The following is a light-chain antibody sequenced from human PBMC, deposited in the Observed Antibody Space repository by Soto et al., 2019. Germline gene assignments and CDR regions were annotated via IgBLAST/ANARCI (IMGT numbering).Light chain of an antibody. CDR3: QQRSNWPIT. CDR2: DAS. Sequence: EILLTQSPATLSLSPGERATLSCMASQSVSSYLAWYQQKPGQAPRLLIYDASNRATGIPARFSGSGSGTDFTLTISSLEPEDFAVYYCQQRSNWPITFGQGTRLEIK. CDR1: QSVSSY. J-gene: IGKJ5*01. V-gene: IGKV3-11*01.